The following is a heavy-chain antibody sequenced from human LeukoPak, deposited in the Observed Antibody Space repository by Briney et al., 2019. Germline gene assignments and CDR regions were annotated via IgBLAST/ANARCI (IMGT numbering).Heavy chain of an antibody. V-gene: IGHV3-7*01. CDR2: IKEDGSEK. CDR1: GFTFSRYW. CDR3: SRGGNHDLDY. J-gene: IGHJ4*02. D-gene: IGHD1-26*01. Sequence: GGSLRLSRAASGFTFSRYWMSWVRQAPGKGLECVANIKEDGSEKYYVDSVKGRFTISRDNAKNSLYLQMNSLRVEDTAIYYCSRGGNHDLDYWGQGTLVTVSS.